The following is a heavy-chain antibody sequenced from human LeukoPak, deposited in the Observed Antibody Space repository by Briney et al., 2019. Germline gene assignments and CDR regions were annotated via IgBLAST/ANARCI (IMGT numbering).Heavy chain of an antibody. CDR2: ISGSGGST. Sequence: GGSLRLSCAASGFTFSSYAMSWVRQAPGKGLEWVSAISGSGGSTYYADSVKGRFTISRDNSKNTLYLQMNSLRAEDTAVYYCAKDHFGTYCYDSSGYFGYDYWGQGTLVSVFS. J-gene: IGHJ4*02. V-gene: IGHV3-23*01. CDR3: AKDHFGTYCYDSSGYFGYDY. D-gene: IGHD3-22*01. CDR1: GFTFSSYA.